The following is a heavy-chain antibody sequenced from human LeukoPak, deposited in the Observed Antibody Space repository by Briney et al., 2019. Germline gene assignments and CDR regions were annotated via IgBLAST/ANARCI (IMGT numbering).Heavy chain of an antibody. CDR2: ISAYNGNT. D-gene: IGHD3-22*01. V-gene: IGHV1-18*01. CDR1: GYTFTSYG. Sequence: ASVKVSCKASGYTFTSYGISWVRQAPGQGLEWMGWISAYNGNTNYAQKLQGRVTMTTDTSTSTAYMELRSLRSDDTAVYYCAREYYYDSSGYYGTSYNWFDPWGQGTLVTVSS. CDR3: AREYYYDSSGYYGTSYNWFDP. J-gene: IGHJ5*02.